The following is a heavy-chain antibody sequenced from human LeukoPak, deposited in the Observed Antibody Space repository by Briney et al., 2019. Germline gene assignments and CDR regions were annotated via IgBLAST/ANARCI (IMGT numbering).Heavy chain of an antibody. CDR1: GFTFSSSA. J-gene: IGHJ5*02. D-gene: IGHD3-22*01. V-gene: IGHV3-30*04. Sequence: GGSLRLSCAASGFTFSSSALRWVRQAAGKGLEWVAVTSYDGSSKFYADSVKGRFTISRDNSNNTLWLQMNNVRTEDTAMYFCARGLDVFDSSGYYSYADLWGQGTLVTVSS. CDR3: ARGLDVFDSSGYYSYADL. CDR2: TSYDGSSK.